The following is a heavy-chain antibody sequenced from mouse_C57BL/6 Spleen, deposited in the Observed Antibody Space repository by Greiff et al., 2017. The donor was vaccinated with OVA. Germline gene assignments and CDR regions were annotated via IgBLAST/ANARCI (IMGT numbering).Heavy chain of an antibody. CDR2: ISYDGSN. CDR1: GYSITSGYY. J-gene: IGHJ2*01. Sequence: ESGPGLVKPSQSLSLTCSVTGYSITSGYYWNWIRQFPGNKLEWMGYISYDGSNNYNPSLKNRISITRDTSKNQFFLKLNSVTTEDTATYYCARAWGPSPFDYWGQGTTLTVSS. V-gene: IGHV3-6*01. CDR3: ARAWGPSPFDY.